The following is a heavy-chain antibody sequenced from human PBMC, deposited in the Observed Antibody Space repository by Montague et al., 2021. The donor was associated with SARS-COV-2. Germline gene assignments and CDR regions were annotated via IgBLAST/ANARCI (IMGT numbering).Heavy chain of an antibody. Sequence: SETLSLTCTVSGVSVTDYYWSWIRQPPGKRLEWVGYVLYNKDTKFNPSLKSRVAISVDTSKNQFSLRLTSVTAADTAFYYCVRHAYYDGLNGPPDFWDQGTLVTVSS. CDR1: GVSVTDYY. CDR3: VRHAYYDGLNGPPDF. V-gene: IGHV4-59*08. CDR2: VLYNKDT. D-gene: IGHD3-9*01. J-gene: IGHJ4*02.